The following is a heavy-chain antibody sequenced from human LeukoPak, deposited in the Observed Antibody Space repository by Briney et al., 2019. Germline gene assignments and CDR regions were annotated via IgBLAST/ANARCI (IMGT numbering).Heavy chain of an antibody. CDR2: IYYSGST. J-gene: IGHJ5*02. CDR3: AKVLRGTGNWFDP. CDR1: GGSISSGGYY. D-gene: IGHD3-16*01. V-gene: IGHV4-31*03. Sequence: SETLSLTCTVSGGSISSGGYYWSWIRQYPGKGLEWIGSIYYSGSTYYNPSPKSRLTISVDTSNNQFSLNLSSVTAADTAVYYCAKVLRGTGNWFDPWGQGTLVTVSS.